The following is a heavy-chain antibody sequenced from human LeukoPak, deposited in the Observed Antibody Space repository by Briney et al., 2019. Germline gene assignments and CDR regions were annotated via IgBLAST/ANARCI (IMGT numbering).Heavy chain of an antibody. J-gene: IGHJ3*02. Sequence: ASVKVSCKASGYTFTSYGISWVRQAPGQGLEWMGWISAYNGNTHYAQKLQGRVTMTTDTSTSTAYMELRSLRSDDTAVYYCAREASSGSAFDIWGQGTMVTVSS. CDR1: GYTFTSYG. V-gene: IGHV1-18*01. D-gene: IGHD3-10*01. CDR3: AREASSGSAFDI. CDR2: ISAYNGNT.